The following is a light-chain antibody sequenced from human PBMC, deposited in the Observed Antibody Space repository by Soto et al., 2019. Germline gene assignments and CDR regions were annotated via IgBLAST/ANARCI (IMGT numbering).Light chain of an antibody. CDR3: QQSNNWPLT. J-gene: IGKJ4*01. Sequence: EIVLTQSPGTLSLSPGERATLSCRASQSVSSTFLAWYQQKPGQAPRLLSYGASTRATGIPARFSGSGSGTEFTLTISSLQSEDSAVYYCQQSNNWPLTFGGGTKVDIK. CDR2: GAS. V-gene: IGKV3-15*01. CDR1: QSVSSTF.